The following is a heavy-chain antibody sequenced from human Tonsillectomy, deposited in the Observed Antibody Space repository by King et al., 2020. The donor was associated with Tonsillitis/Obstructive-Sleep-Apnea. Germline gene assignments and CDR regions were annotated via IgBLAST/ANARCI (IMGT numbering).Heavy chain of an antibody. Sequence: VQLVQSGAEVKKPGASVKVSCKASGYTFTSYGISWVRQAPGQGLEWMGSISAYNGNTNYAQKLQGRVTMTTDTSTSTAYMELRSLRSDDTAVYYCASPYYDFWSGYGGTGYYYYGMDVWGQETTVTVSS. V-gene: IGHV1-18*01. CDR1: GYTFTSYG. J-gene: IGHJ6*02. CDR2: ISAYNGNT. CDR3: ASPYYDFWSGYGGTGYYYYGMDV. D-gene: IGHD3-3*01.